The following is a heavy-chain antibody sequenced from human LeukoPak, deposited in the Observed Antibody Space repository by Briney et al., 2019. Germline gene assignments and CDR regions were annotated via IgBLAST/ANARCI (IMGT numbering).Heavy chain of an antibody. D-gene: IGHD2-15*01. CDR2: IYSGGFT. J-gene: IGHJ4*02. CDR1: GFTVSSNY. V-gene: IGHV3-66*01. CDR3: VRANGYCSGGSCPGY. Sequence: GGSLRLSCAASGFTVSSNYMSWVRQAPGKGLEWVSVIYSGGFTYYADSVKGRFTVSRDNSKNTLYLQMNSLRAEDTAVYYCVRANGYCSGGSCPGYWGQGTLVTVSS.